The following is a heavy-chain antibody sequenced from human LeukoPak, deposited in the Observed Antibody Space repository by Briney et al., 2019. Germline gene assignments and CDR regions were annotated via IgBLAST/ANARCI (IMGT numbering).Heavy chain of an antibody. CDR1: GFTFSSYS. Sequence: GGSLRLSCAASGFTFSSYSMNWVRQAPGKGLEWVSSISSSLSYIYYADSVKGRFTISRDNAKNSLYLQMNSLRAEDTAVYYCARGDLYYYDSSGGDYWGQGTLVTVSS. CDR3: ARGDLYYYDSSGGDY. J-gene: IGHJ4*02. CDR2: ISSSLSYI. V-gene: IGHV3-21*01. D-gene: IGHD3-22*01.